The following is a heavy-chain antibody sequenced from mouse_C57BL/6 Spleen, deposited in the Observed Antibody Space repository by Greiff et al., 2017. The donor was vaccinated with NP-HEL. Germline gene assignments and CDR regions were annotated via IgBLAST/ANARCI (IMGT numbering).Heavy chain of an antibody. CDR2: IDPENGDT. Sequence: VQLQQSGAELVRPGASVKLSCTASGFNIKDDYMHWVKQRPEQGLEWIGWIDPENGDTEYASKFQGKATITADTSSNTAYLQLSSLTSEDPAVYYCTRGLLRSRFAYWGQGTLVTVSA. D-gene: IGHD1-1*01. V-gene: IGHV14-4*01. CDR1: GFNIKDDY. J-gene: IGHJ3*01. CDR3: TRGLLRSRFAY.